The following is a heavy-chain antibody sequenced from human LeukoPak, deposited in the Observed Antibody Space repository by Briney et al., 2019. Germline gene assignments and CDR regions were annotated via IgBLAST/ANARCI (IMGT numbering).Heavy chain of an antibody. J-gene: IGHJ5*02. Sequence: ASVKVSCKASGYTFTSYAMNWVRQAPGQGLEWMGWINTNTRNPTYAQGFTGRFVFSLDTSVSTAYLQICSLKAEDTAVYYCARGGFGEFPNWFDPWGQGTLVTVSS. V-gene: IGHV7-4-1*01. CDR2: INTNTRNP. CDR3: ARGGFGEFPNWFDP. CDR1: GYTFTSYA. D-gene: IGHD3-10*01.